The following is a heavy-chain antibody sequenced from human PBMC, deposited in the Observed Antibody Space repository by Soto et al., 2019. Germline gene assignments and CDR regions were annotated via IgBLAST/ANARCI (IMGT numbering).Heavy chain of an antibody. J-gene: IGHJ5*02. V-gene: IGHV1-18*04. D-gene: IGHD4-17*01. CDR3: SRAGPSSTVNGLIVHWFDP. CDR1: GYTFSDYA. Sequence: ASVKVSCKASGYTFSDYAVTWVRQAPGQGLEWMGWISAYTGNTKYAQKFQGRVSMTTDTATNTAHMGLRTLGSDDTAVYYWSRAGPSSTVNGLIVHWFDPWGQGTLVTVSS. CDR2: ISAYTGNT.